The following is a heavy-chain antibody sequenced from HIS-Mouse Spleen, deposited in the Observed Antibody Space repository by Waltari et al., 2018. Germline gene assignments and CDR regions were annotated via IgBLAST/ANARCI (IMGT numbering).Heavy chain of an antibody. D-gene: IGHD6-13*01. Sequence: QLQLQESGPGLVKPSETLSLTCTVSGGSISSSSYYWGWIRQPPGKGLEWIGRIYYSGSTYYNPPLKSRVTISVDTSKNQCALKLSSVTAADTAVYYCAREIPYSSSWYDWYFDLWGRGTLVTVSS. CDR2: IYYSGST. CDR1: GGSISSSSYY. V-gene: IGHV4-39*07. J-gene: IGHJ2*01. CDR3: AREIPYSSSWYDWYFDL.